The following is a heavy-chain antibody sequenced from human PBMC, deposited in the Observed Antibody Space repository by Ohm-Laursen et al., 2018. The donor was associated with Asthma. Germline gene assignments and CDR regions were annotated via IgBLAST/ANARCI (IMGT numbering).Heavy chain of an antibody. CDR1: GYTFSRYS. Sequence: SLRLSCAASGYTFSRYSIHWVRQVPGKGLEWVASISTASTFIYYADSVKGRFTISRDNSNNTLYLQIKSLRAEDTALYYCAKDQQRLVNGDFDSWGQGTLVTVSS. CDR3: AKDQQRLVNGDFDS. CDR2: ISTASTFI. D-gene: IGHD6-13*01. J-gene: IGHJ4*02. V-gene: IGHV3-21*04.